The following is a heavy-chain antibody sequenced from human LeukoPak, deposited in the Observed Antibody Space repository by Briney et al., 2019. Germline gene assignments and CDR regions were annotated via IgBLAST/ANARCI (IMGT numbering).Heavy chain of an antibody. V-gene: IGHV4-61*01. CDR1: GGSISSSSYY. D-gene: IGHD2-15*01. J-gene: IGHJ6*03. CDR2: MYYSGFS. Sequence: SETLSLTCIVSGGSISSSSYYWVWLRQPPGKGLEWIGYMYYSGFSNYNPSLKSRVTISIDTSKNQFSLKLSSVTAADTAVYYCARDAIDGGYYMDVWGRGTTVTVSS. CDR3: ARDAIDGGYYMDV.